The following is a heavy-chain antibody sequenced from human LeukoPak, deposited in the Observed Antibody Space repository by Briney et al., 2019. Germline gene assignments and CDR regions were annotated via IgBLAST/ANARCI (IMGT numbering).Heavy chain of an antibody. D-gene: IGHD5-18*01. V-gene: IGHV4-59*01. CDR1: GGSISGYY. J-gene: IGHJ4*01. CDR3: ARIVAYGYGYIDY. CDR2: IYYSGNT. Sequence: SETLSLTCTVPGGSISGYYWSWIRQPPGKGLEWIGYIYYSGNTNYNPSLKSRVTISVDTSKNQFSLKLSSVTAADTAVYHCARIVAYGYGYIDYWGHGTLVTVSS.